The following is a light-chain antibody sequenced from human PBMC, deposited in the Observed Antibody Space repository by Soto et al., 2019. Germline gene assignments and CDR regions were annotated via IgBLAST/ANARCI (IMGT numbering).Light chain of an antibody. J-gene: IGKJ1*01. Sequence: EIVLTQSPGTLSLSPGERATLSCRASQSVSTNYLAWYQQRPGQAPRLLIYGVSSRATGIPDRFSGSGSGTDFTLTISRLEPEDFAVYYCQQYGSYPVTFGQGTKVEIK. CDR2: GVS. V-gene: IGKV3-20*01. CDR3: QQYGSYPVT. CDR1: QSVSTNY.